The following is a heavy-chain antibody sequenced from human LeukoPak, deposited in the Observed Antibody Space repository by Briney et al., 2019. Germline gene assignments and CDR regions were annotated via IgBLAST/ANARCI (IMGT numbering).Heavy chain of an antibody. D-gene: IGHD2-21*02. V-gene: IGHV3-30*03. CDR2: ISYDGSNK. Sequence: GGSLRLSCAASGFTFSSYGMHWVRKTPGKGLEWVAVISYDGSNKYYADSVKGRFTISRDNSKKTLYLQMNSLRAEDTAVYYCARIGGDRHPIEYWGQGTLVTVSS. CDR3: ARIGGDRHPIEY. CDR1: GFTFSSYG. J-gene: IGHJ4*02.